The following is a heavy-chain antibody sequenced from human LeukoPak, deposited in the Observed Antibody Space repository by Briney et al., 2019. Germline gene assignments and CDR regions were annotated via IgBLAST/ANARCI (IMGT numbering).Heavy chain of an antibody. CDR3: ARVLDCSGGSCYSEDY. V-gene: IGHV1-2*02. J-gene: IGHJ4*02. D-gene: IGHD2-15*01. CDR1: GYTFTGYY. CDR2: INPNSGGT. Sequence: GASVKVSCKASGYTFTGYYMHWVRQAPGQGLEWMGWINPNSGGTNYAQKFQGRVTMTRDTSISTAYKELSRLRSDDTAVYYCARVLDCSGGSCYSEDYWGQGTLVTVSS.